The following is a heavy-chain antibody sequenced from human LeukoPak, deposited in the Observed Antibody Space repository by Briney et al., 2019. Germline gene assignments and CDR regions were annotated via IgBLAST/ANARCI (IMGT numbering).Heavy chain of an antibody. V-gene: IGHV3-21*01. D-gene: IGHD2-2*01. J-gene: IGHJ4*02. CDR3: ARICSSTSCYLFDY. CDR1: GFTFSSYS. CDR2: ISSSSSYI. Sequence: PGGSLRLSCAASGFTFSSYSMNWVRQAPGKGLEWVSSISSSSSYIYYADSVKGRFTISRDNAKNSLYLQMNSLRAEDTAVYYCARICSSTSCYLFDYWGQGTLVTVSS.